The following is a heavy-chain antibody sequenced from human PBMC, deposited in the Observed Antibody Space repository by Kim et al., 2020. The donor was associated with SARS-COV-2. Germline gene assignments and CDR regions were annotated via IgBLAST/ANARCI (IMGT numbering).Heavy chain of an antibody. CDR2: IWYDGSNK. CDR1: GFTFSSYG. CDR3: ARDWDSFLDTSFGFDY. V-gene: IGHV3-33*01. J-gene: IGHJ4*02. D-gene: IGHD3-16*01. Sequence: GGSLRLSCAASGFTFSSYGMHWVRQAPGKGLEWVAVIWYDGSNKYYADSVKGRFTISRDNSKNTLYLQMNSLRAEDTAVYYCARDWDSFLDTSFGFDYWGQGTLVTVSS.